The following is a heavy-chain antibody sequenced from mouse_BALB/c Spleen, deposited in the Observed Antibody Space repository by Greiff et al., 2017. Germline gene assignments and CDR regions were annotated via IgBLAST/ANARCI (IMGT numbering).Heavy chain of an antibody. J-gene: IGHJ1*01. V-gene: IGHV2-9*02. CDR2: IWAGGST. Sequence: VKLMESGPGLVAPSQSLSITCTVSGFSLTSYGVHWVRQPPGKGLEWLGVIWAGGSTNYNSALMSRLSISKDNSKSQVFLKMNSLQTDDTAMYYCARFIHYGGGYFDVWGAGTTVTVSS. CDR1: GFSLTSYG. CDR3: ARFIHYGGGYFDV. D-gene: IGHD1-1*01.